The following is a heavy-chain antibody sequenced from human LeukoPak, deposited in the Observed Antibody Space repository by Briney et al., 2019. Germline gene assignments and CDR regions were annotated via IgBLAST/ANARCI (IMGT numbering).Heavy chain of an antibody. D-gene: IGHD1-26*01. CDR2: IWYDGSKK. V-gene: IGHV3-33*08. CDR3: ATNGGGSYYFDY. J-gene: IGHJ4*02. Sequence: PGGSLRLSCTASGFTFSSYAMNWVRQAPGKGLEWVADIWYDGSKKYHADSVKGRFTISRDNSKNTLYLQMNSLRAEDTAVYYCATNGGGSYYFDYWGQGTLVTVSS. CDR1: GFTFSSYA.